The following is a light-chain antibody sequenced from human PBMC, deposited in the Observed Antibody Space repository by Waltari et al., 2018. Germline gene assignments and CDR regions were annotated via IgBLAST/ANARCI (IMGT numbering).Light chain of an antibody. Sequence: QSVLTQPPSASATPGQRVTISCSGSHSNLGSKHLYWYLQLPGSAPKLLTYRNNQRPSGVPDRFSASKYGTLASLVISGLRSEDEGVYYCASWDESHYVFGGGTTVTVL. CDR2: RNN. V-gene: IGLV1-47*01. CDR1: HSNLGSKH. J-gene: IGLJ1*01. CDR3: ASWDESHYV.